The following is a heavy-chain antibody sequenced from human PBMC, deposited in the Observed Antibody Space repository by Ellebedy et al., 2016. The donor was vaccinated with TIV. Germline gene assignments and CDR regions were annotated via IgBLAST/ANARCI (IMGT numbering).Heavy chain of an antibody. J-gene: IGHJ4*02. CDR3: ARAPLDDFEIDY. V-gene: IGHV1-46*01. Sequence: AASVKVSCKASGYTLSNFYIHWVRQAPGQGLEWMGVIDPSGGTTFFAQNFQGRVTMTGDTSTNTTYMELSGLRYVDTALYYCARAPLDDFEIDYWGQGTLVTVSS. D-gene: IGHD2-21*02. CDR2: IDPSGGTT. CDR1: GYTLSNFY.